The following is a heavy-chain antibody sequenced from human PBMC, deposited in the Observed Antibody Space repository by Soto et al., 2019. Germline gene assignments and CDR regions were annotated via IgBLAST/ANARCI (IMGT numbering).Heavy chain of an antibody. CDR2: VKSKNDGGTT. CDR1: GFTFSNAW. Sequence: EVHLVESGGGLVKPGGSLRLSCAASGFTFSNAWINWGRQTPGKGLEWVGRVKSKNDGGTTDFAAPVKGSFATSRDDSKYMLYLDMKSRKTEYTGIYYCSTDFYISSIRGRFDYWGHGTLVTVSS. CDR3: STDFYISSIRGRFDY. J-gene: IGHJ4*01. V-gene: IGHV3-15*07. D-gene: IGHD2-21*01.